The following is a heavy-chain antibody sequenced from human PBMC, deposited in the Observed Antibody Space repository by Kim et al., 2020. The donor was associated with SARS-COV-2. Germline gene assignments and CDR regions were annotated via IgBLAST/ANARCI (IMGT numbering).Heavy chain of an antibody. Sequence: ASVKVSCKASGYTFTDYYIHWVRQAPGQGLEWIGRISPNSGGTNYAQKFQGRVTLTRDTSISTAYMELTRLISDETAVYYCARAQFDILSGYAPPAYWGQGTLVTVSS. D-gene: IGHD3-9*01. J-gene: IGHJ4*02. CDR2: ISPNSGGT. V-gene: IGHV1-2*06. CDR3: ARAQFDILSGYAPPAY. CDR1: GYTFTDYY.